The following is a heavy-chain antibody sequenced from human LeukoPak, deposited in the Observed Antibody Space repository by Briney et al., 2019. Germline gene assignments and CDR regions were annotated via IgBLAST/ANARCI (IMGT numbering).Heavy chain of an antibody. J-gene: IGHJ2*01. CDR1: GFTFSTYT. Sequence: GGSLRLSCVGSGFTFSTYTVNWVRQAPGKRLEWVSSISSSSSFKQYADSAKGRFTISRDNAKNSLYLQMSGLRGEDTAVYYGARDLGSGDYLRKYFDLWGRGTLVAVSS. CDR2: ISSSSSFK. CDR3: ARDLGSGDYLRKYFDL. D-gene: IGHD4-17*01. V-gene: IGHV3-21*06.